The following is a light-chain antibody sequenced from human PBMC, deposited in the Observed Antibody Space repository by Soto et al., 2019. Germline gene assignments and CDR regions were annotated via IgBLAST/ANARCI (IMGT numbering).Light chain of an antibody. J-gene: IGKJ1*01. V-gene: IGKV3-20*01. Sequence: EIVLTQSPGTLSLSPGERATLSCRASQSVSSNYLAWYQQKPGQAPRLLIYDASSRATGMPDRFSGSGSETDFTLTISRLEPEDFAVYYCPQYGSSPWTFGQGTKVEIK. CDR1: QSVSSNY. CDR3: PQYGSSPWT. CDR2: DAS.